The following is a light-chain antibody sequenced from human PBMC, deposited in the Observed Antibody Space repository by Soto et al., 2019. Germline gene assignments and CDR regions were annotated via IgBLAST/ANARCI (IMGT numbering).Light chain of an antibody. V-gene: IGLV2-14*03. CDR2: DVA. CDR3: VPFTTSRSYV. Sequence: QSVLTQPASVSGSPGQSITISCTGTSSDIGGNDYVSWYRQYPGEAPKLIIYDVANRPSGVSNRFSGSKSGNTASLIISGLQAEDEADYYCVPFTTSRSYVFGTGTKVTVL. CDR1: SSDIGGNDY. J-gene: IGLJ1*01.